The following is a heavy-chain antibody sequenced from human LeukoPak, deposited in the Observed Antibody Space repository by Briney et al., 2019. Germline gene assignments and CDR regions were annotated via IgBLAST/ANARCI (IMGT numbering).Heavy chain of an antibody. V-gene: IGHV4-61*01. CDR3: ARVTGDRSRFDP. Sequence: SETLSLTCTVSGGSVSSGSYYWSWVRQPPGKGLEWIGYGYYSGSTNYNPSLKSRVTISVDTSKNQFSLKLSSVTAADTAVYYCARVTGDRSRFDPWGQGTLVTVSS. CDR1: GGSVSSGSYY. J-gene: IGHJ5*02. D-gene: IGHD7-27*01. CDR2: GYYSGST.